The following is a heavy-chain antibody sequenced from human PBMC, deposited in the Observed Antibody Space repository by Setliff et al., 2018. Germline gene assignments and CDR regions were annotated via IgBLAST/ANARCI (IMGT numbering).Heavy chain of an antibody. Sequence: PGGSLRRSCSAFGFNFNTHTLSLVRQAPGKGLEWFPAISGNSYYINYVDSVKVRFTISRDKAKNSLYLQMNSLTAEDTAVYFCARSESCGSTHCSPYDYWGQGALVTVSS. CDR3: ARSESCGSTHCSPYDY. V-gene: IGHV3-21*01. CDR1: GFNFNTHT. D-gene: IGHD2-2*01. J-gene: IGHJ4*02. CDR2: ISGNSYYI.